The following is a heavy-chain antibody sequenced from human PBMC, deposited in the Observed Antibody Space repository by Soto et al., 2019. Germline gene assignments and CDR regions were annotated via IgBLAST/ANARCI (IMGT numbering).Heavy chain of an antibody. D-gene: IGHD6-13*01. Sequence: AAVKVSCKASGYTFTSYGISWVRQAPGQGLEWMGWISAYNGNTNYAQKLQGRVTMTTDTSTSTAYMELRSLRSDDTAVYYCASVPSDYSSWSGFDYSSQGTLDIVSS. CDR2: ISAYNGNT. CDR1: GYTFTSYG. J-gene: IGHJ4*02. V-gene: IGHV1-18*01. CDR3: ASVPSDYSSWSGFDY.